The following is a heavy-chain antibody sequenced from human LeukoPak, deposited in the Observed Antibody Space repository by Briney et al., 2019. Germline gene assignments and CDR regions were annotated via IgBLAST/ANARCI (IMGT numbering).Heavy chain of an antibody. V-gene: IGHV1-69*04. Sequence: SMKVSCTASGFTFSSYGLSWVRQAPGQGLEWMGTIIPIVGIANYAQNVQGRVTITADKSTSTAYMELSSLRSEDTAVYYCARDGEMTTTYFDYWGQGTLVTVSS. CDR3: ARDGEMTTTYFDY. D-gene: IGHD5-24*01. CDR1: GFTFSSYG. CDR2: IIPIVGIA. J-gene: IGHJ4*02.